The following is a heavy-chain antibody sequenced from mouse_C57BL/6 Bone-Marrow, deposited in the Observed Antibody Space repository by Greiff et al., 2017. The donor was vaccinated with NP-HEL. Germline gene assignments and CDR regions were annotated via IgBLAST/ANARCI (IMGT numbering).Heavy chain of an antibody. CDR3: ASHYYGSSYWYFDV. CDR1: GYTFTSYW. D-gene: IGHD1-1*01. CDR2: IDPSDSYT. V-gene: IGHV1-69*01. Sequence: QVQLQQPGAGLVMPGASVTLSCKASGYTFTSYWMHWVKQRPGQGLEWIGEIDPSDSYTNYKQKLNGKSILTVDNSSSTAYMQRSSLEAEDSAVYYCASHYYGSSYWYFDVWGTGTTVTVSS. J-gene: IGHJ1*03.